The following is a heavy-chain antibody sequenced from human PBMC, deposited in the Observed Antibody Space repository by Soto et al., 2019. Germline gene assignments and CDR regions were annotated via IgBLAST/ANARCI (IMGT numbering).Heavy chain of an antibody. J-gene: IGHJ5*02. CDR2: ISGDGGNK. CDR3: AKDFRDCEITSCCNWFDP. D-gene: IGHD2-2*01. Sequence: PGGSLRLSCGASGFTFSSYAMHWVRQAPGKGLEWVSAISGDGGNKYYADSVKGRFTISRDNSKNTLYLQMNSLRAEDTALSYCAKDFRDCEITSCCNWFDPWGQGTLVTVSS. CDR1: GFTFSSYA. V-gene: IGHV3-23*01.